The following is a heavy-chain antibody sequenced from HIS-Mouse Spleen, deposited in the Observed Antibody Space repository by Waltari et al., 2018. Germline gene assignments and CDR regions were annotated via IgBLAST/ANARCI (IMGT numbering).Heavy chain of an antibody. Sequence: QVQLVQSGAEVKKPGASVKVSCKASGYTFTSYDINWVRQATGQGLEWMGWRNPNNGNTGYAHKFQGRVTMTRNTSISTAYMELSSLRSEDTAVYYCARGHDYSNYFDYWGQGTLVTVSS. CDR2: RNPNNGNT. J-gene: IGHJ4*02. CDR3: ARGHDYSNYFDY. D-gene: IGHD4-4*01. CDR1: GYTFTSYD. V-gene: IGHV1-8*01.